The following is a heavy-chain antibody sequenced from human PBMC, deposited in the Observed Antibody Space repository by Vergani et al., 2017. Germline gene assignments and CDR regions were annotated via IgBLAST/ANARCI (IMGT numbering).Heavy chain of an antibody. D-gene: IGHD1-26*01. CDR2: IYYSGST. J-gene: IGHJ5*02. V-gene: IGHV4-59*01. CDR1: GGSISSYY. Sequence: QVQLQESGPGLVKPSETLSLTCTVSGGSISSYYWSWIRQPPGKGLEWIGYIYYSGSTNYNPSLKTRVTISVDTSKNQSSLKLSSVTAADTTVYYCARTLALGGYTWFDPWGQGTLVTVSS. CDR3: ARTLALGGYTWFDP.